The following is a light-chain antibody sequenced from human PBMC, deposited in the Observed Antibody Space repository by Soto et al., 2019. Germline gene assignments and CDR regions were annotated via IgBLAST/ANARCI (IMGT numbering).Light chain of an antibody. V-gene: IGKV3-20*01. Sequence: EIVLTQSPGTLSLSPGERATLSCRASQSVSTSYLAWYQQNPGQTPRLLIYGASSRATGIPDRFSGSGSGTDFTLTIRRLEPEDFVVYYCQQYGSSPLTFGGETKVEIK. CDR3: QQYGSSPLT. CDR1: QSVSTSY. CDR2: GAS. J-gene: IGKJ4*01.